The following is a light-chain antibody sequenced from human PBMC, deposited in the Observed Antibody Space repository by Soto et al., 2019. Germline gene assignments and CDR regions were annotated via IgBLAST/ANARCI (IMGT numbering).Light chain of an antibody. V-gene: IGKV1-9*01. CDR2: AAS. CDR1: QGISSY. CDR3: QQLNSYPPLIT. Sequence: IQLTQSPSSLSASVGDRVTITCRASQGISSYLAWYQQKPGKAPKLLIYAASTLQSGVPSRFSGSGSGTDFTLTISSLQPEDFATYYCQQLNSYPPLITFGQGTRLEIK. J-gene: IGKJ5*01.